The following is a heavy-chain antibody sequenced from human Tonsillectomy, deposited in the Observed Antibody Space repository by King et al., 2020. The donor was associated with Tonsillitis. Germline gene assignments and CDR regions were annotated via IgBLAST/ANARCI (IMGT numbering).Heavy chain of an antibody. CDR3: AKGLQYYGSGSYFSSHGMDV. CDR2: ISWDGGST. D-gene: IGHD3-10*01. Sequence: VQLVESGGVVVQPGGSLRLSCAASGFTFEDYTMHWFRQAPGKGLEWVSLISWDGGSTYYADSVKGRFTISRDNSKNSLFLKMNSLRNEETSLYYCAKGLQYYGSGSYFSSHGMDVWGQGTTVTVSS. J-gene: IGHJ6*02. CDR1: GFTFEDYT. V-gene: IGHV3-43*01.